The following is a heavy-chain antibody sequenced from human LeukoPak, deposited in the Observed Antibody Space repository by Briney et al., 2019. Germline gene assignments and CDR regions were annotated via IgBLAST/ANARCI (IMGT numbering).Heavy chain of an antibody. CDR3: ARGSCPPYWRRNWFDP. D-gene: IGHD2-2*01. V-gene: IGHV4-34*01. J-gene: IGHJ5*02. CDR1: GGSFSVYY. Sequence: PSETLSLTCAVYGGSFSVYYWSWIRQPPGKGLEWIGEINHSGSTNYNPSLKSRVTISVDTSKNQFSLKLSSVTAADTAVYYCARGSCPPYWRRNWFDPWGQGTLVTVSS. CDR2: INHSGST.